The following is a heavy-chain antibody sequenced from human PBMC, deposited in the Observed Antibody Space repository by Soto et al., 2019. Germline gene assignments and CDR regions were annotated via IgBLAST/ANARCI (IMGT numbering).Heavy chain of an antibody. J-gene: IGHJ4*02. CDR3: ARHHCSSTSCYIDY. CDR2: ISSNGGST. CDR1: GFTFSSYA. D-gene: IGHD2-2*02. Sequence: EVQLVASGEGLVQPGGSLRLSCAASGFTFSSYAMHWVRQAPGKGLEYVSAISSNGGSTYYADSVKGRFTISRDNSKNTLYLQMGSLRAEDMAVYYCARHHCSSTSCYIDYWGQGTLVTVSS. V-gene: IGHV3-64*02.